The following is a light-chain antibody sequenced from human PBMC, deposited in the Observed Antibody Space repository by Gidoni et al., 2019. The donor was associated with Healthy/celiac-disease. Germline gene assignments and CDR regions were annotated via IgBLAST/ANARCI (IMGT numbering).Light chain of an antibody. CDR3: AAWDDSLNGRV. Sequence: PSASGTPGQRVTISCSGSSSNIGSNTVNWYQQLPGTAPKLLIYSNNQRPSGVPDRFSGSKSGTSASLAIRGLQAEDEADYYCAAWDDSLNGRVFGGGTKLTVL. CDR1: SSNIGSNT. CDR2: SNN. V-gene: IGLV1-44*01. J-gene: IGLJ2*01.